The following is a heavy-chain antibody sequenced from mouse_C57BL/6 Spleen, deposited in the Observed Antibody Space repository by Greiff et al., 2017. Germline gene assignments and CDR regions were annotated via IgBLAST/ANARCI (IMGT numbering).Heavy chain of an antibody. CDR1: GFNIKDDY. D-gene: IGHD1-2*01. V-gene: IGHV14-4*01. J-gene: IGHJ4*01. Sequence: VQLQQSGAELVRPGASVKLSCTASGFNIKDDYMHWVKQRPEQGLEWIGWIDPENGDTEYASKFQGKATITADTSSNTAYLQLSSLTSEDTAVYYCTTSRLRHAMDYWGQGTSVTVSS. CDR3: TTSRLRHAMDY. CDR2: IDPENGDT.